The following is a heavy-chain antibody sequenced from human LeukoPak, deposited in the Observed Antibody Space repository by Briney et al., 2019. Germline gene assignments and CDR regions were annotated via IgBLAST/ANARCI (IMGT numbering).Heavy chain of an antibody. D-gene: IGHD3-22*01. CDR2: IYHSGST. CDR3: ARAQTYYYDSSGYFFDY. Sequence: EPSETLSLTCAVSGGSISSGGYSWSWIRQPPGKGLEWIGYIYHSGSTYYNPSPKSRVTISVDRSKNQFSLKLSSVTAADTAVYYCARAQTYYYDSSGYFFDYWGQGTLVTVSS. J-gene: IGHJ4*02. V-gene: IGHV4-30-2*01. CDR1: GGSISSGGYS.